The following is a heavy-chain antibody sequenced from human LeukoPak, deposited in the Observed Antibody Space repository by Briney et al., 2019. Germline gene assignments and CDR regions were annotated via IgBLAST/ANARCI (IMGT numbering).Heavy chain of an antibody. V-gene: IGHV4-39*01. CDR3: ARHRRGTYYSAFDI. J-gene: IGHJ3*02. CDR2: IYSSGTT. CDR1: GGSISSSSYY. D-gene: IGHD1-26*01. Sequence: SETLSLTCTVSGGSISSSSYYWGWIRQPPGKGLEWIGSIYSSGTTYYNPSLKSRVTISVDTSKNRFSLKLSSVTAADTAVYYCARHRRGTYYSAFDIWGQGTMVTVS.